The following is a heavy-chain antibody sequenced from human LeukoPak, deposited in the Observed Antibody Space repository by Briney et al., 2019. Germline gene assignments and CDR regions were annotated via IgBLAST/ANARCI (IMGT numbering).Heavy chain of an antibody. Sequence: SETLSLTCAVYGGSFSGYYWSWIRQPPGKGLEWIGEINHSGSTNYNPSLKSRVTISADTSKNQFSLKLSSVTAADTAVYYCARSQEGRYYDFWSGPYRGNWFDPWGQGTLVTVSS. J-gene: IGHJ5*02. V-gene: IGHV4-34*01. CDR1: GGSFSGYY. CDR2: INHSGST. D-gene: IGHD3-3*01. CDR3: ARSQEGRYYDFWSGPYRGNWFDP.